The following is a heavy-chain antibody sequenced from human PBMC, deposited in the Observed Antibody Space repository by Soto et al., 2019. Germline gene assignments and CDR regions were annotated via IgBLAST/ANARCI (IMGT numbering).Heavy chain of an antibody. J-gene: IGHJ3*02. CDR2: IYSGGST. Sequence: HPGGSLRLSCAASGFTVSSNYMSWVRQAPGKGLEWASAIYSGGSTYYADSVKGRFTISRDNTKNTLYLQMNSLRAEDTAVYYCARNYYDSSGYYYGGAFDIWGQGTMVTVSS. CDR3: ARNYYDSSGYYYGGAFDI. CDR1: GFTVSSNY. V-gene: IGHV3-66*01. D-gene: IGHD3-22*01.